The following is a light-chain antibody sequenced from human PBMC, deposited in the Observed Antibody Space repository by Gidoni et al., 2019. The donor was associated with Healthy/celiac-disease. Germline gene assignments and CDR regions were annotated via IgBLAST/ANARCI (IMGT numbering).Light chain of an antibody. CDR1: KLGDKY. Sequence: SYELTQPPSVSVSPGQTASITCTGDKLGDKYACWYKQKPGPFPVLVIYQYSKRPSGIPERFSGSNSGNTATLTLSGTQAMDEADYYCQAWDSSTFVVFGGGTKLTVL. CDR2: QYS. J-gene: IGLJ2*01. CDR3: QAWDSSTFVV. V-gene: IGLV3-1*01.